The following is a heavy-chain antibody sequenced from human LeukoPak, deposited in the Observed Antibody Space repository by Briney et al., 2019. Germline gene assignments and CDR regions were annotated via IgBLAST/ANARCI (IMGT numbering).Heavy chain of an antibody. CDR3: ARSGVGIYYYYYYMEV. V-gene: IGHV3-21*01. J-gene: IGHJ6*03. D-gene: IGHD1-26*01. CDR1: GFTFSSYS. CDR2: ISSSSSYI. Sequence: GGSLRLSCAASGFTFSSYSMNWVRQAPGKGLEWVSSISSSSSYIYYADSVKGRFTISRDNAKSSLYLQMNSLRAEDTAVYYCARSGVGIYYYYYYMEVWGKGTTVTISS.